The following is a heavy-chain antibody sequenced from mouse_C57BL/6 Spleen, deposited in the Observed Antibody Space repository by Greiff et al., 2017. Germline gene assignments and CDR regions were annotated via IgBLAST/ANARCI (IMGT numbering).Heavy chain of an antibody. CDR1: GYSFTDYN. J-gene: IGHJ1*03. V-gene: IGHV1-39*01. CDR3: ARPYDYDDWYFDV. CDR2: INPNYGTT. Sequence: VQLQQSGPELVKPGASVKISCKASGYSFTDYNMNWVKQSNGKSLEWIGVINPNYGTTSYNHKFKGKATLTVDQSSSTAYMQLNILTSEDSAVYDCARPYDYDDWYFDVWGTGTTVTVSS. D-gene: IGHD2-4*01.